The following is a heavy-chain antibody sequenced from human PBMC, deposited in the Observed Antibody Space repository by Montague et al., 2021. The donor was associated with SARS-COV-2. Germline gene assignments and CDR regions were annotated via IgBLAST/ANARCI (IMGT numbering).Heavy chain of an antibody. J-gene: IGHJ5*02. CDR2: IYYSGST. Sequence: SETLSLTCTVSGGSISSYYWSWIRQPPGKGLEWIGYIYYSGSTNYNPSLKSRVTISVGTSKNQFSLKLSSVTAADAAVYYCASLTLGYCSSTSCYSDWFDHWGQGTLVTVSS. CDR1: GGSISSYY. V-gene: IGHV4-59*12. D-gene: IGHD2-2*02. CDR3: ASLTLGYCSSTSCYSDWFDH.